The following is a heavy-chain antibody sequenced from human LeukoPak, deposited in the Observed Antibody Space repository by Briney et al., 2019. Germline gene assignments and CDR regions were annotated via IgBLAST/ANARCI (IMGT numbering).Heavy chain of an antibody. Sequence: GRSLRLSCVASGFTFRNHGMHWVRQAPGKGLEWVAVIWYDGSNKYYADSVRGRFTISRENSNNTLFLQMNSLRAEDTAVYYCARDHNWGNEVDYWGQGTLVAVS. V-gene: IGHV3-33*01. CDR2: IWYDGSNK. D-gene: IGHD7-27*01. CDR3: ARDHNWGNEVDY. CDR1: GFTFRNHG. J-gene: IGHJ4*02.